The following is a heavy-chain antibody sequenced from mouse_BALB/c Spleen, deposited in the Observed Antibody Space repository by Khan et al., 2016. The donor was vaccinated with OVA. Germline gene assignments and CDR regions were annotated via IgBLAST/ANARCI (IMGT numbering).Heavy chain of an antibody. CDR3: ARIQGGDFDY. V-gene: IGHV3-2*02. CDR2: ISYSGNT. J-gene: IGHJ2*01. Sequence: EVQLQESGPGLVKPSQSLSLTCTVTGYSITSDYAWYWIRQFPGNKLEWMGYISYSGNTNYNPYLKSRISITRDTSKNQFFLQLNFVTIEDTATYNCARIQGGDFDYWGQGTTLTVSS. D-gene: IGHD3-2*02. CDR1: GYSITSDYA.